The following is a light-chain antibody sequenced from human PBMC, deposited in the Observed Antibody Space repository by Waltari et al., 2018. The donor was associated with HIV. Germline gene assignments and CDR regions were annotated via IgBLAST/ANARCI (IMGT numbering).Light chain of an antibody. CDR1: SSDVGGYNY. V-gene: IGLV2-8*01. CDR2: EVT. CDR3: SSYAGSNNLL. J-gene: IGLJ2*01. Sequence: QSALTQPPSASGSPGQSVTISCTGNSSDVGGYNYVSWYQQHPGKAPKLMIYEVTKRPSGVPDRFAGSKAGNTASLTVSGLQAEDEADYYGSSYAGSNNLLFGGGTKLTVL.